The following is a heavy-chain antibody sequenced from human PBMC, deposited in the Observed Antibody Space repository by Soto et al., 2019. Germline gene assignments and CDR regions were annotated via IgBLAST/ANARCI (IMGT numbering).Heavy chain of an antibody. CDR2: IWYDGSNK. D-gene: IGHD4-17*01. V-gene: IGHV3-33*01. J-gene: IGHJ4*02. CDR3: ARDLSNYGDYARKTFDY. CDR1: GFTFSSYG. Sequence: GGSLRLSCAASGFTFSSYGMHWVRQAPGKGLEWVAVIWYDGSNKYYADSVKGRFTISRDNSKNTLYLQMNSLRAEDTAVYYCARDLSNYGDYARKTFDYWGQGTLVTVSS.